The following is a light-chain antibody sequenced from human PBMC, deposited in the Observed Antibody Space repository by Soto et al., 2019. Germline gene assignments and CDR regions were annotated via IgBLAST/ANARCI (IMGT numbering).Light chain of an antibody. CDR2: DAS. J-gene: IGKJ3*01. Sequence: EIVLTQSPDTLSLSPGERATLSCRARQNVSSSLAWYQQKPGQAPRLLIYDASNRATGIPARFSGSGSGTDFTLTISSLVPEDFAVYYCQQRSNWPPEVTFGPGTKVDIK. CDR3: QQRSNWPPEVT. CDR1: QNVSSS. V-gene: IGKV3-11*01.